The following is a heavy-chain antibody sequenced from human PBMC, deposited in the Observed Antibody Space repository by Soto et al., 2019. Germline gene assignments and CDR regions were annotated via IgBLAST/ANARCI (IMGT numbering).Heavy chain of an antibody. V-gene: IGHV3-30-3*01. CDR3: ARGGGGYYFDY. Sequence: GGSLRLSCAASGFTFSSYAMHWVRQAPGKGLEWVAVISYDGSNKYYADSVKGRFTISRDSSKNTLYLQMNSLRAEDTAVYYCARGGGGYYFDYWGQGTLVTVSS. CDR1: GFTFSSYA. D-gene: IGHD3-10*01. CDR2: ISYDGSNK. J-gene: IGHJ4*02.